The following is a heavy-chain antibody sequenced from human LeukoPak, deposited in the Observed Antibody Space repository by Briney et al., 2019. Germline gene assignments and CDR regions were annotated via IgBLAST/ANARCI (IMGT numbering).Heavy chain of an antibody. D-gene: IGHD2-21*02. CDR2: INHSGST. J-gene: IGHJ4*02. CDR3: ARQGVATAIDY. Sequence: PSETLSLTCAVYGGSFSGYYLSWIRQPPGKGLEWIGEINHSGSTNYSPSFKSRVTISVDTSKNQFSLKLNSVTAADTAVYYCARQGVATAIDYWGQGTLVTVSS. V-gene: IGHV4-34*01. CDR1: GGSFSGYY.